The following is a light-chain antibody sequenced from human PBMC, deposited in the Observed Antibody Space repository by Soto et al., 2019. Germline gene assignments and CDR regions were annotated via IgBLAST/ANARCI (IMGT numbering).Light chain of an antibody. CDR1: SSDVGAYDY. CDR3: CSYAGAFIYV. Sequence: QSALTQPRSVSGSPGQSVTISCTGTSSDVGAYDYVSWYQHHPGKAPKVTIYDVNKRPSGVPDRFSGSKFGNTASLTISGLQAEDEADYYCCSYAGAFIYVFGSGTKVTVL. J-gene: IGLJ1*01. CDR2: DVN. V-gene: IGLV2-11*01.